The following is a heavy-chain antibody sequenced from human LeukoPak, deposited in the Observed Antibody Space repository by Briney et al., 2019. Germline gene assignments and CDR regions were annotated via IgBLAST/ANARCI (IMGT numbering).Heavy chain of an antibody. J-gene: IGHJ4*02. CDR1: GYSFASYW. V-gene: IGHV5-51*01. Sequence: GESLKISCKGSGYSFASYWVGWVRQMPGKGLEWMGIIYPGDSDTRYSPSFQGQVTISADKSISTAYLQWSSLKASDTAMYYCARSAVAGTDYFDYWGQGTLVTVSS. CDR3: ARSAVAGTDYFDY. D-gene: IGHD6-19*01. CDR2: IYPGDSDT.